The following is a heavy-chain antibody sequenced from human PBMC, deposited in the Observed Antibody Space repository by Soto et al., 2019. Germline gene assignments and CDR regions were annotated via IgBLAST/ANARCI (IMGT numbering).Heavy chain of an antibody. CDR2: IYYSGST. Sequence: SETLSLTCTVSGGSISSGGYYWSRIRQHPGKGLEWIGYIYYSGSTNYNPSLKSRVTISIDTSKNQFSLKLSSVTAADTAVYYCARHRYSYGVYYFDYWGQGTLVTVSS. V-gene: IGHV4-31*03. CDR3: ARHRYSYGVYYFDY. CDR1: GGSISSGGYY. J-gene: IGHJ4*02. D-gene: IGHD5-18*01.